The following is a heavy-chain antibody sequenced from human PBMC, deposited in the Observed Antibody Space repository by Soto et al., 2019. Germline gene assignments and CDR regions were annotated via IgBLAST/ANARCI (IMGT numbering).Heavy chain of an antibody. Sequence: VQLVQSGAEVKKPGASVKVSCKASGYTFTSYGISWVRQAPGQGLEWMGWISAYNGNTNYAQKLQGRVTMTTDTATSTAYMELRSLRSDDTAVYYCSYTYLDPAHNWFDPWGQGTLVTVSS. CDR2: ISAYNGNT. CDR1: GYTFTSYG. V-gene: IGHV1-18*01. J-gene: IGHJ5*02. CDR3: SYTYLDPAHNWFDP. D-gene: IGHD2-2*02.